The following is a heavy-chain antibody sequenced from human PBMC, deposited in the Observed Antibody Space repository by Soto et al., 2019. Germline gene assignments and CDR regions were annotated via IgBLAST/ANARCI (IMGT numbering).Heavy chain of an antibody. D-gene: IGHD3-22*01. CDR2: ISSSSSTI. V-gene: IGHV3-48*01. Sequence: PGGSLRLSCAASGFTFSSYSMNWVRQAPGKGLEWVSYISSSSSTIYYADSVKGRFTISRDNAKNSLYLQMNSLRAEDTAVYYCARDSSGYSWGGAFDIWGQGTMVTVSS. CDR1: GFTFSSYS. J-gene: IGHJ3*02. CDR3: ARDSSGYSWGGAFDI.